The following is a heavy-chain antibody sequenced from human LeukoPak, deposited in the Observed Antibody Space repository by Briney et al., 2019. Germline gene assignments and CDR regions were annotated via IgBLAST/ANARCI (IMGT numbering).Heavy chain of an antibody. D-gene: IGHD1-26*01. J-gene: IGHJ5*02. CDR2: INHSGST. CDR1: GGSFSDYY. CDR3: ARTVGATTYPDWFDP. Sequence: SETLSLTCAVYGGSFSDYYWSWIRQPPGKGLEWIGEINHSGSTNYNPSLKSRLTISVDTSKKQFSLKLSSVTAADTAVYYCARTVGATTYPDWFDPWGQGTLVTVSS. V-gene: IGHV4-34*01.